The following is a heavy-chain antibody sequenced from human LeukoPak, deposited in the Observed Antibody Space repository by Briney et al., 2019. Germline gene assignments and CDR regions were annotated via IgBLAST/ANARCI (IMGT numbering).Heavy chain of an antibody. CDR2: IYPGGSDT. D-gene: IGHD2-2*01. Sequence: GESLKISCKGAGYSFTSYWIGWVRQMPGKGLEWRGIIYPGGSDTRYSPSFQGQVTISADKSISTAYLQWSSLKASDTAMYYCARGVVVPAADYWGQGTLVTVSS. CDR1: GYSFTSYW. J-gene: IGHJ4*02. CDR3: ARGVVVPAADY. V-gene: IGHV5-51*01.